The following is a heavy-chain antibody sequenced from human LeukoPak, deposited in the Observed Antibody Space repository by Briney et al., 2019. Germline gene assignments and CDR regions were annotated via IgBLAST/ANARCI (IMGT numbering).Heavy chain of an antibody. CDR2: LSYNSDNI. CDR3: AKDLVGAPIYYYGMDV. V-gene: IGHV3-9*01. J-gene: IGHJ6*02. CDR1: GFTFDDYA. Sequence: GGSLRLSCSASGFTFDDYAMHWVRQAPGKGLEWVSGLSYNSDNIGYADSVKGRFTISRDNAKSTLYLQMNSLRAEDTALYYCAKDLVGAPIYYYGMDVWGQGTTVTLSS. D-gene: IGHD1-26*01.